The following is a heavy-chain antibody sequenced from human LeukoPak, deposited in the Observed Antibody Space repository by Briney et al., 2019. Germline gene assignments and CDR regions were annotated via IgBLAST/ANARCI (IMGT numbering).Heavy chain of an antibody. Sequence: SVKVSCKASGGTFSSYAISWVRQAPGQGLEWMGRIIPILGIANYAQKFQGRVTITADKSTSTAYMELSSLRSEDTAVYYCASEYCSSTSCYGANAFDIWGQGTMVTVSS. CDR1: GGTFSSYA. V-gene: IGHV1-69*04. J-gene: IGHJ3*02. CDR2: IIPILGIA. D-gene: IGHD2-2*01. CDR3: ASEYCSSTSCYGANAFDI.